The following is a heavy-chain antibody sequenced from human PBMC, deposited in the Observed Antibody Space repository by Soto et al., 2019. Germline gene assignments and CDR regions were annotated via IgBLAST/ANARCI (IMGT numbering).Heavy chain of an antibody. CDR3: ARTHLIAAPVH. CDR2: ISAHTGNT. J-gene: IGHJ4*02. D-gene: IGHD6-13*01. Sequence: ASVKVSCKASGYTFTSYGISWVRQAPGQGLEWVGWISAHTGNTNYAQKLQGRVTMTTDTSTSTAYMELRSLRSDDTAVYYCARTHLIAAPVHWGQGTLVTVSS. V-gene: IGHV1-18*01. CDR1: GYTFTSYG.